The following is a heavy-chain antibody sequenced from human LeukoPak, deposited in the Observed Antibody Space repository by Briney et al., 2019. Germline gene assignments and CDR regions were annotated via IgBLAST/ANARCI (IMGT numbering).Heavy chain of an antibody. Sequence: ASVKVSCKASGYTFTSYYMHWVRQAPGQGLEWRGIINPSGGSTSYAQKFQGRVTMTRDTSTSTVYMELSSLRSEDTAVYYCAILDENRSSTSCYLNYYYYMDVWGKGTTVTVSS. J-gene: IGHJ6*03. CDR3: AILDENRSSTSCYLNYYYYMDV. CDR2: INPSGGST. V-gene: IGHV1-46*03. D-gene: IGHD2-2*01. CDR1: GYTFTSYY.